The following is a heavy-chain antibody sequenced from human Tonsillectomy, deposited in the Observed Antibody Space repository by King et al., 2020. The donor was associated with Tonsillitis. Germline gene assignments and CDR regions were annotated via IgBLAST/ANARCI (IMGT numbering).Heavy chain of an antibody. Sequence: VQLQESGPGLVKPSGTLSLTCAVSGGSISNSNWWSWVRQPPGKGLEWIGEIYHSGSTNYNPSLKSRVTISVDKSKNQFSLKVTSVTAADTAVYYCTRGYGDYTGRYYGMDVWGQGTTVTVSS. CDR3: TRGYGDYTGRYYGMDV. CDR1: GGSISNSNW. D-gene: IGHD4-17*01. J-gene: IGHJ6*02. CDR2: IYHSGST. V-gene: IGHV4-4*02.